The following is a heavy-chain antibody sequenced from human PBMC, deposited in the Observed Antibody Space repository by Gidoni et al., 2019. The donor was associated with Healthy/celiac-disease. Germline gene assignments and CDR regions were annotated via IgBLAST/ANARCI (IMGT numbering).Heavy chain of an antibody. CDR3: ARRSPDPDYGDDGGYFDY. D-gene: IGHD4-17*01. J-gene: IGHJ4*02. V-gene: IGHV4-39*01. Sequence: QLQLQESGPGLVTPSETLSLPCTVPGGSISSSSYYWGGIRQPPGKGLAGIGRIYYGVSTYYNPALKSRGNIYVDTSKNQFALKLSSVTAADTAVYDCARRSPDPDYGDDGGYFDYWGQGTLVTVSS. CDR1: GGSISSSSYY. CDR2: IYYGVST.